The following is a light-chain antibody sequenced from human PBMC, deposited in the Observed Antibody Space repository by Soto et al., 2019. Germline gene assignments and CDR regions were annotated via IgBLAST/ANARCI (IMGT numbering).Light chain of an antibody. J-gene: IGKJ1*01. CDR2: AAS. Sequence: DIQMTQSPASLSASVGDRVTITCRASQGISNYVAWYQYKPGKVPKLLIYAASTLQSGVPSRFSGSGSGTDFTLTISSLQPEDVATYYCQKYNSAPWTFGXGXXXXI. CDR1: QGISNY. CDR3: QKYNSAPWT. V-gene: IGKV1-27*01.